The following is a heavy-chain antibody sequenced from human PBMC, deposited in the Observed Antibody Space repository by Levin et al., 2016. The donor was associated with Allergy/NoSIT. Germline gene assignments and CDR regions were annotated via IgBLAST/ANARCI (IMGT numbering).Heavy chain of an antibody. CDR1: GFTFSDYY. Sequence: GGSLRLSCAASGFTFSDYYMSWIRQAPGKGLEWVSYISSSGSTIYYADSVKGRFTISRDNAKNSLYLQMNSLRAEDTAVYYCARELRITIFGVVTTDAFDIWGQGTMVTVSS. CDR2: ISSSGSTI. CDR3: ARELRITIFGVVTTDAFDI. D-gene: IGHD3-3*01. J-gene: IGHJ3*02. V-gene: IGHV3-11*01.